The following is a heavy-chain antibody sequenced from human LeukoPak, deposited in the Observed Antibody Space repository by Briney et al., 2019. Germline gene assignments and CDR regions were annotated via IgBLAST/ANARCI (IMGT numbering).Heavy chain of an antibody. Sequence: WASVKVSCKASGYTFTSYAMNWVRQAPGQGLEWMGWINPNSGGTNYAQKFQGRVTMTRDTSISTAYMELSRLRSDDTAVYYCARRGIAAAGTYDYWGQGTLVTVSS. CDR2: INPNSGGT. CDR1: GYTFTSYA. V-gene: IGHV1-2*02. D-gene: IGHD6-13*01. CDR3: ARRGIAAAGTYDY. J-gene: IGHJ4*02.